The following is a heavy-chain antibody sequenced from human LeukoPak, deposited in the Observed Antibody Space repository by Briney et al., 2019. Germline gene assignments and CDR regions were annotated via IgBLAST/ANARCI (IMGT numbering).Heavy chain of an antibody. D-gene: IGHD3-9*01. CDR1: GGTFSSYA. V-gene: IGHV1-69*06. CDR2: IIPIFGTA. J-gene: IGHJ6*04. Sequence: ASVKVSCKASGGTFSSYAISWVRQAPGQGLEWMGGIIPIFGTANYAQKFQGRVTITADKSTSTAYMELSSLRSEDTAVYYCASLGWSTGYYPQSYGMDAWGKGTTVTVSS. CDR3: ASLGWSTGYYPQSYGMDA.